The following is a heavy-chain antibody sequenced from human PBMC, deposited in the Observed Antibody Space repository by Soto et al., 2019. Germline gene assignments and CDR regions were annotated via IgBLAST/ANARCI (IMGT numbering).Heavy chain of an antibody. V-gene: IGHV4-39*01. Sequence: QPQLQESGPGLVKPSETLSLTCTVSGGSIISDHYYWAWIRQPPGKGLEWIGNMHYSGNTYQNPPPKNRVTIFVDTSKNQFSLHLSSVTAADTAVYYCARHGGNKFDYWGQGTLVTVSS. D-gene: IGHD3-16*01. CDR2: MHYSGNT. J-gene: IGHJ4*02. CDR3: ARHGGNKFDY. CDR1: GGSIISDHYY.